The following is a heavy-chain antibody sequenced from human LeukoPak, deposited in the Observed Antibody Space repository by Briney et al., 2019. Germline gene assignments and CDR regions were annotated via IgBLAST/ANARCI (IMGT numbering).Heavy chain of an antibody. D-gene: IGHD1-7*01. CDR3: ARQTGTTGNDAFDI. J-gene: IGHJ3*02. Sequence: GGSLRLSCAASGFTVSINYMAWVRQAPGKGLEWVSYISSSGSTIYYADSVKGRFTISRDNAKNSLYLQMNSLRAEDTAVYYCARQTGTTGNDAFDIWGQGTMVTVFS. V-gene: IGHV3-11*01. CDR2: ISSSGSTI. CDR1: GFTVSINY.